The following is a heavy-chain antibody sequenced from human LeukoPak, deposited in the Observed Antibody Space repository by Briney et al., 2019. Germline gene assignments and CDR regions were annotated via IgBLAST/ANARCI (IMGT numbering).Heavy chain of an antibody. D-gene: IGHD5-24*01. Sequence: PGESLRLSCAAFGFRFSGYGMHWVRQAPGKGLEWVATIEYDGNKKYYADSVKGRFTITRDNSKNTLYLQMNSLRAEDTAVYYCARPKRDGYIAFDYWGQGTLVTVSS. J-gene: IGHJ4*02. CDR1: GFRFSGYG. V-gene: IGHV3-33*01. CDR3: ARPKRDGYIAFDY. CDR2: IEYDGNKK.